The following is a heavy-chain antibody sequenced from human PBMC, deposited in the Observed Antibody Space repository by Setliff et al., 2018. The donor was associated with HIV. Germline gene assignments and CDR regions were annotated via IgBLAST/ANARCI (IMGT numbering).Heavy chain of an antibody. D-gene: IGHD1-26*01. CDR2: INSSGST. J-gene: IGHJ5*02. CDR3: ARGGVGAAPVWFDP. Sequence: PSETLSLTCIVSGDSITTYYWSWIRQSPAKGLEWIGYINSSGSTKYNPSLKSRVTISIDTSKSQFSLRLNSVTAADTAVYYCARGGVGAAPVWFDPWGQGTLVTVSS. CDR1: GDSITTYY. V-gene: IGHV4-59*13.